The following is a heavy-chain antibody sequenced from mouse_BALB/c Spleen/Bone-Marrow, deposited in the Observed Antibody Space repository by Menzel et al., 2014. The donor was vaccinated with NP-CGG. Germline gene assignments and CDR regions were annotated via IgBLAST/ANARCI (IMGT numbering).Heavy chain of an antibody. CDR2: INPSNGRT. Sequence: QVHVKQSGAELVKPGASVKLSCKASGYTFTSYWTHWVKQRPGQGLEWIGEINPSNGRTNYNEKFKSKATLTVDKSSSTAYMQLSSLTSEDSAVYYCARGGGSYYAMDYWGQGTSVTVSS. CDR1: GYTFTSYW. CDR3: ARGGGSYYAMDY. V-gene: IGHV1S81*02. J-gene: IGHJ4*01. D-gene: IGHD1-1*02.